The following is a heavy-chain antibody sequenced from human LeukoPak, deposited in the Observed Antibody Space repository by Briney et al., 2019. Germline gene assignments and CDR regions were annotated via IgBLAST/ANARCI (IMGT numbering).Heavy chain of an antibody. D-gene: IGHD2-2*01. CDR3: ATPPKGSTNDY. J-gene: IGHJ4*02. CDR2: ISYDGSNK. V-gene: IGHV3-30-3*01. CDR1: GFTFSSYA. Sequence: PGRSLRLSCAASGFTFSSYAMHWVRQAPGKGLEWVAVISYDGSNKYYADSVKGRFTISRDNSKNTLYLQMNSLRAEDTAVYYCATPPKGSTNDYGGQGTLVTVSS.